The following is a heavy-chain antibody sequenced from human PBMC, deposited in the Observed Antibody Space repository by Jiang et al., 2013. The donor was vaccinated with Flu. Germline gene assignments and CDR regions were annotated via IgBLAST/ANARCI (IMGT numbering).Heavy chain of an antibody. CDR2: INPSGGST. V-gene: IGHV1-46*01. D-gene: IGHD4-23*01. CDR1: FTSYF. J-gene: IGHJ3*02. CDR3: ARDGFRDTVVTDDAFDI. Sequence: FTSYFMHWVRQAPGQGLEWMGIINPSGGSTSYAQKFQGRVTMTRDTSTSTVYMELSSLRSEDTAVYYCARDGFRDTVVTDDAFDIWGQGTMVTISS.